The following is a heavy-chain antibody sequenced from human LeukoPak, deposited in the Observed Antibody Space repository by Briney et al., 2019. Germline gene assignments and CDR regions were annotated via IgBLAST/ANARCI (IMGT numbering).Heavy chain of an antibody. D-gene: IGHD3-10*01. V-gene: IGHV1-69*05. CDR2: IIPIFGTA. CDR3: ARVYYYGSGSYWNNWFDP. J-gene: IGHJ5*02. CDR1: GGTFSSYA. Sequence: ASVKVSCKASGGTFSSYAISWVREAPGQGRDGMGRIIPIFGTATSAHTFQGRVTIPTGESTTTASLNLSVLRSEDTAVYYRARVYYYGSGSYWNNWFDPWSQGTLVTVSS.